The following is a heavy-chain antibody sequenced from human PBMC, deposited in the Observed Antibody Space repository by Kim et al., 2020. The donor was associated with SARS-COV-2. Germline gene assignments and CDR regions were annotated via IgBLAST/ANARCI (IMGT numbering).Heavy chain of an antibody. V-gene: IGHV4-61*01. J-gene: IGHJ3*02. CDR3: ARGGRTGYYDILTGYHPHAFDI. CDR1: GGSVSSGSYY. Sequence: SETLSLTCTVSGGSVSSGSYYWSWIRQPPGKGLEWIGYIYYSGSTNYNPSLKSRVTISVDTSKNQFSLKLSSVTAADTAVYYCARGGRTGYYDILTGYHPHAFDIWGQGTLVTVSS. CDR2: IYYSGST. D-gene: IGHD3-9*01.